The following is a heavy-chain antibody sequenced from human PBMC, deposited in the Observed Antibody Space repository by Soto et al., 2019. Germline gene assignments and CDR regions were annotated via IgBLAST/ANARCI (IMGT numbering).Heavy chain of an antibody. Sequence: QVQLVQSGGEVKKPGASVKVSCKASGYTFSNFGLSWVRQAPGQGLELMGWISPYNGNTNYAQKLQGRLTMTTDTSTSTAYMEMRSLRSDDAAVYYCARDGLSVSVTGGGFDAWGQGTLFTVSS. CDR1: GYTFSNFG. J-gene: IGHJ4*02. V-gene: IGHV1-18*01. CDR3: ARDGLSVSVTGGGFDA. D-gene: IGHD7-27*01. CDR2: ISPYNGNT.